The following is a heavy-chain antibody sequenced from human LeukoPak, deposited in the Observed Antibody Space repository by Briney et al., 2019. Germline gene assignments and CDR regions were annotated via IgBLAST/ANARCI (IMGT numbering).Heavy chain of an antibody. D-gene: IGHD3-10*01. Sequence: SETLSLTCAVSGGSMSDHYWSWIRQTPGTTLEWIGYIYATGNTNYSPSIKGRVTISLDTSKNHFSLRLRSVTAADTALYYCARHFRRDYPDSGSSQYFHYIDVWGKGTTVVVSS. CDR2: IYATGNT. CDR3: ARHFRRDYPDSGSSQYFHYIDV. J-gene: IGHJ6*03. CDR1: GGSMSDHY. V-gene: IGHV4-4*09.